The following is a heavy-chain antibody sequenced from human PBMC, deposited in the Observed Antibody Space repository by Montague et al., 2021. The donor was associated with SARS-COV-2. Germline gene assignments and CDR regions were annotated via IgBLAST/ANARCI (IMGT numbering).Heavy chain of an antibody. J-gene: IGHJ4*02. D-gene: IGHD3-3*01. CDR1: GGSISSSSYY. CDR2: IYYSGST. CDR3: ARGVPLGYDFWRGYPGIGAFDY. V-gene: IGHV4-39*01. Sequence: SETLSLTCTVSGGSISSSSYYWGWIRQHPGKGLEWIGSIYYSGSTYYNPSLKSRVTISVDTSKNQFSLKLSSVTAADTAVYYCARGVPLGYDFWRGYPGIGAFDYWGQGTLVTVSS.